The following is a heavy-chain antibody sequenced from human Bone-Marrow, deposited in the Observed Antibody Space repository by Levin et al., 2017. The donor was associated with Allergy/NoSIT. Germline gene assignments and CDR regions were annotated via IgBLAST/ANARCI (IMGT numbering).Heavy chain of an antibody. CDR2: ISYDGSNK. D-gene: IGHD6-19*01. Sequence: GGSLRLSCAASGFTFSSYAMHWVRQAPGKGLEWVAVISYDGSNKYYADSVKGRFTISRDNSKNTLYLQMNSLRAEDTAEYYCARERWSSGWPTFDYWGQGTLVTVSS. CDR3: ARERWSSGWPTFDY. CDR1: GFTFSSYA. J-gene: IGHJ4*02. V-gene: IGHV3-30*04.